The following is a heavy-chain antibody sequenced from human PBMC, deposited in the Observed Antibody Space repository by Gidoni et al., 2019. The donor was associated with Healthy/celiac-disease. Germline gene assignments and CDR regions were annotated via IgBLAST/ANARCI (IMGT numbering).Heavy chain of an antibody. V-gene: IGHV1-18*01. D-gene: IGHD6-19*01. CDR2: ISDYNGNT. Sequence: QVQLVQSGAEVKKPGSSVKVSCKASGYTFTSYGISWVRQAPGQGLEWMGWISDYNGNTNNAQKLQGRVTITTDTSKSTAYREMRSLRSDDTVVYYCARVRGSGWNYFDYWGQGTLVTVSS. J-gene: IGHJ4*02. CDR3: ARVRGSGWNYFDY. CDR1: GYTFTSYG.